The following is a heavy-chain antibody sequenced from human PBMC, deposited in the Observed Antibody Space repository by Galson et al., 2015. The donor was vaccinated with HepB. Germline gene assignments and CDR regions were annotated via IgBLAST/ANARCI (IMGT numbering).Heavy chain of an antibody. D-gene: IGHD3-3*01. CDR2: IWYDGSNK. CDR1: GFTFSSYG. CDR3: ARRPLRFLEWFYMDA. V-gene: IGHV3-33*01. J-gene: IGHJ6*03. Sequence: SLRLSCAASGFTFSSYGMHWVRQAPGKGLEWVAVIWYDGSNKYYADSVKGRFTISRDNSKNTLYLQMNSLRAEDTAVYYCARRPLRFLEWFYMDAWGKGTTVTVSS.